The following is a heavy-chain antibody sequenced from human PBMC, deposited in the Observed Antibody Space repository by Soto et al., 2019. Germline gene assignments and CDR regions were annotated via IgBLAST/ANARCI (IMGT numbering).Heavy chain of an antibody. J-gene: IGHJ5*02. V-gene: IGHV5-51*01. CDR3: ARHEEGYCTNGVCYNRNWFDP. Sequence: GESLKISCKGSGYSFTSYWIGWVRQMPGKGLEWMGIIYPGDSDTRYSPSFQGQVTISADKSISTAYLQWSSLKASDTAMYYCARHEEGYCTNGVCYNRNWFDPWGQGTLVTVSS. CDR1: GYSFTSYW. CDR2: IYPGDSDT. D-gene: IGHD2-8*01.